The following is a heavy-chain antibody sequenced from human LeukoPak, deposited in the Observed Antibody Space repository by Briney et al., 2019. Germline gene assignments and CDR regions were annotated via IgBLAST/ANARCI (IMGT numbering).Heavy chain of an antibody. CDR1: RFTFGDYA. CDR2: IKSKTYGATP. Sequence: GRSLRLSCTASRFTFGDYAISWFRQTPGKGLEWVGLIKSKTYGATPEYAASVQGKFTISRDDSKSIAYLQMNSLKTEDTAIYYCTRMTGTGWPIDYWGQGALVTVSS. V-gene: IGHV3-49*03. J-gene: IGHJ4*02. CDR3: TRMTGTGWPIDY. D-gene: IGHD6-19*01.